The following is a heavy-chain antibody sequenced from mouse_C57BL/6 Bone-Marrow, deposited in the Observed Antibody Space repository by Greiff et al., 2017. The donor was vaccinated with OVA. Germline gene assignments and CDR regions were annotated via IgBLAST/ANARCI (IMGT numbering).Heavy chain of an antibody. V-gene: IGHV5-6*01. CDR2: ISSGGSYT. Sequence: EVHLVESGGDLVKPGGSLKLSCAASGFTFSSYGMSWVRQTPDKRLEWVATISSGGSYTSYTDSVKGRFTFSRDNAKNTLYLQMSSLKSEDTAMYYCARRYDCWSSLDYFDDWGQGTTLTVSA. CDR1: GFTFSSYG. CDR3: ARRYDCWSSLDYFDD. D-gene: IGHD1-1*01. J-gene: IGHJ2*01.